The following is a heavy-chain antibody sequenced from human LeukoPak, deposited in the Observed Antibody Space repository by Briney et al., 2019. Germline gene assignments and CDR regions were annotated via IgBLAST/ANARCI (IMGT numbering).Heavy chain of an antibody. J-gene: IGHJ4*02. V-gene: IGHV4-39*01. CDR1: GGSISSSSYY. D-gene: IGHD3-22*01. CDR2: IYYSEYT. CDR3: ARHDYDSSGYRRDYYFDY. Sequence: SETLSLTCTVSGGSISSSSYYWGWIRQPPGKGLEWIGSIYYSEYTYYNPSPNSRLTMSVDKSKHPFSLKLSSVTAADTAVYYCARHDYDSSGYRRDYYFDYWGQGTLVTVSS.